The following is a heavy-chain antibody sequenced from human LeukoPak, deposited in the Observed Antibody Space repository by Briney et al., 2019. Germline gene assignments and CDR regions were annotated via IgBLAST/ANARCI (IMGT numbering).Heavy chain of an antibody. CDR3: ARDPGYSNSWSDY. Sequence: GGSLRLSCVASGFTFSSYWMHWVRQAPGKGLVWVSRINTDESSTTYADSVKGRFTISRDNAKNTLYLQMNSLRAEDTAVYYCARDPGYSNSWSDYWGQGTLVTVSS. J-gene: IGHJ4*02. CDR2: INTDESST. CDR1: GFTFSSYW. V-gene: IGHV3-74*03. D-gene: IGHD6-13*01.